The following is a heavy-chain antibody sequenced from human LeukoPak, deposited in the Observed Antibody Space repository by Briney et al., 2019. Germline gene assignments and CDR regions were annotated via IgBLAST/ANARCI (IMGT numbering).Heavy chain of an antibody. J-gene: IGHJ4*02. V-gene: IGHV1-24*01. CDR2: FDPEDGET. CDR3: AIRDPSTVLRYFDWLPLEIDY. Sequence: GASVKVSCKVSGYTLTELSMHWVRQAPGKGLEWMGGFDPEDGETIYAQKFQGRVTMTEDTSTDTAYMELSSLRSEDTAVYYCAIRDPSTVLRYFDWLPLEIDYWGQGTLVTVSS. CDR1: GYTLTELS. D-gene: IGHD3-9*01.